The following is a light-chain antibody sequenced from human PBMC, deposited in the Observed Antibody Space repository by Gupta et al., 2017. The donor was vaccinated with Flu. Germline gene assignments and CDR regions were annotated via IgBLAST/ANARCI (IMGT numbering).Light chain of an antibody. V-gene: IGLV2-14*01. CDR2: EVI. CDR3: SAYTSSNTLV. CDR1: SSDVGGYKY. Sequence: QSALTQPASVSGSPGQSITISCTGTSSDVGGYKYVSWYQQHPGKSPKLMIYEVINRPSGVSTRFSGSKSGNTASLTISGRQAEDEADYYCSAYTSSNTLVFGGGTKLTVL. J-gene: IGLJ3*02.